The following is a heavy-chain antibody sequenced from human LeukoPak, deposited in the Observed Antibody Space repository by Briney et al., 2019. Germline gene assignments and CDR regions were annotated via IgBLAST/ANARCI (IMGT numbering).Heavy chain of an antibody. J-gene: IGHJ6*02. Sequence: PGGSLRLSCAASGFTFSTYAMSWVRQAPGKGLEWVPAISDSGGSAYYADSVKGRFTISRDNSQNTLYLQINSLRAEDTAVYYCAPRWTSAARSYGMDVWGQGTTVTVSS. CDR3: APRWTSAARSYGMDV. CDR2: ISDSGGSA. D-gene: IGHD3-3*01. V-gene: IGHV3-23*01. CDR1: GFTFSTYA.